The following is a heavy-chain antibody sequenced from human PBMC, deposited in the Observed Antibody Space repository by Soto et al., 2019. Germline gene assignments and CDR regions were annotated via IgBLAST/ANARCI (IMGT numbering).Heavy chain of an antibody. Sequence: GGSLRLSCAASGFTFSSYAMSWVRQAPGKGLEWVSAISGSGGSTYYADSVKGRFTISRDNSKNTLYLQMNSLRAEDTAVYYCAKTVTTYYYDSSGSDFDYWGQGTLVTRLL. CDR2: ISGSGGST. J-gene: IGHJ4*02. CDR3: AKTVTTYYYDSSGSDFDY. D-gene: IGHD3-22*01. CDR1: GFTFSSYA. V-gene: IGHV3-23*01.